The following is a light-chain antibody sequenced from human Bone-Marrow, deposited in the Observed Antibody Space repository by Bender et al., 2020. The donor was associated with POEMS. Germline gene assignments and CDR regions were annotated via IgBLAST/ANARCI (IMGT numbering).Light chain of an antibody. V-gene: IGLV2-14*02. CDR2: DVS. J-gene: IGLJ1*01. Sequence: QPALTQPRSVSGSPGQSVTISCTGTSSDVGSYNLFSWYQQHPGKAPKLMIYDVSNRPSGVSNRFSGSKSGNTASLTISGLQAEDEADYYCNSYTSSSTYIFGTATKVTVL. CDR3: NSYTSSSTYI. CDR1: SSDVGSYNL.